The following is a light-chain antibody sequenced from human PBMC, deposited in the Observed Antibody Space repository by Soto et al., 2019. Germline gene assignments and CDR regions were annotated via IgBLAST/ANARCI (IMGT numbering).Light chain of an antibody. CDR3: QHHNSYSQT. CDR2: GAS. CDR1: QSIRHY. V-gene: IGKV1-5*01. Sequence: DIQMTQSPPTLSASVGDRVTITCRASQSIRHYLAWYQQMPGKAPKLLIYGASTLQSGVPSRFSGSVSGTEFTLTISRLQPDDFGTYFCQHHNSYSQTFGPGTQVEIK. J-gene: IGKJ1*01.